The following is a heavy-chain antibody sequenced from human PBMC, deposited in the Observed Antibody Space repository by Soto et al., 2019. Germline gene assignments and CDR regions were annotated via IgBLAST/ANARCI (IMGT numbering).Heavy chain of an antibody. CDR2: ISGYNGDT. J-gene: IGHJ6*02. V-gene: IGHV1-18*01. Sequence: ASVKVSCKASGYTFTRYGISWVRQAPGQGLEWMGWISGYNGDTNYAQKFQDRVSMTIGTSTGTAYMELRSLTSDDTAIYYCAKNGQPPYYYYGLDVWGQGTKVTVSS. CDR3: AKNGQPPYYYYGLDV. CDR1: GYTFTRYG. D-gene: IGHD2-8*01.